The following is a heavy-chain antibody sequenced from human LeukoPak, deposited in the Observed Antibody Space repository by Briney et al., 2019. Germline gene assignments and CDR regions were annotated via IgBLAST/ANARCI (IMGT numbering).Heavy chain of an antibody. CDR3: ARGGGLRWLYYYMDV. CDR1: ASSISSGYF. Sequence: SETLSLTCTVSASSISSGYFWGWIRQPPGEGLEWVGSIYHNGDTYYTPSLKSRVSISVDTSKNQFSLKLSSVTAADTAVYFCARGGGLRWLYYYMDVWGRGTTVTVSS. CDR2: IYHNGDT. J-gene: IGHJ6*03. V-gene: IGHV4-38-2*02. D-gene: IGHD3-16*01.